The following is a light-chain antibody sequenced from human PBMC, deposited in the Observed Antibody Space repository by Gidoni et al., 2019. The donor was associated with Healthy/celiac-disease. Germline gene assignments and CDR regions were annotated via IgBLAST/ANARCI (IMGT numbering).Light chain of an antibody. Sequence: DIQMTQSPSSLSASVGDRVTITCRARQSISSYLNWYQQKPGKAPKRLIYAASSLQSGVPSRFSGSGSGTDFTLTISSLQPEDFATYYCQQSYSTSITFGQGTRLEIK. CDR2: AAS. J-gene: IGKJ5*01. V-gene: IGKV1-39*01. CDR1: QSISSY. CDR3: QQSYSTSIT.